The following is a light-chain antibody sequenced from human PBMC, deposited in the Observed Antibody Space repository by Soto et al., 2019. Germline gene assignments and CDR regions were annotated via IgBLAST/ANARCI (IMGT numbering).Light chain of an antibody. CDR1: QSVSTS. Sequence: EIVMTQSPATLSVSPGERATLSCRASQSVSTSLAWYQQKPGQAPRLLISGASTRATGVPARFSGSGSETEFTLTISSLQSEDVAVYYGQQYNNWWTFGQGTKVEIK. V-gene: IGKV3-15*01. CDR3: QQYNNWWT. J-gene: IGKJ1*01. CDR2: GAS.